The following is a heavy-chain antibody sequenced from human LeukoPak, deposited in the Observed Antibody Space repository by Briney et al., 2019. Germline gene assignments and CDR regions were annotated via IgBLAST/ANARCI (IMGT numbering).Heavy chain of an antibody. V-gene: IGHV3-9*01. D-gene: IGHD6-19*01. Sequence: GGSLRLSCAASGFTFSSYRMSWVRQAPGKGLEWVSGISWNSGSIGYADSVKGRFTISRDNAKNSLYLQMNSLRAEDTALYYCAKGTSLIAVAGTAFDYWGQGTLVTVSS. CDR3: AKGTSLIAVAGTAFDY. CDR2: ISWNSGSI. CDR1: GFTFSSYR. J-gene: IGHJ4*02.